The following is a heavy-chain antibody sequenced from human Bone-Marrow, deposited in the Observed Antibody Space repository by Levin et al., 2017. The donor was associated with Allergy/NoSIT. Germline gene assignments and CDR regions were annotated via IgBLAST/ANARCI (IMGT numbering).Heavy chain of an antibody. CDR3: ARGRGQVSTRTEYHFSY. CDR2: ITPLLGEA. J-gene: IGHJ4*02. Sequence: SVKVSCKTSGRTFSTFSMSWVRQAPGQGLEWVGGITPLLGEAHYAQTFEGRVTISADEITSTSYMELSGLKSTDTAVYFCARGRGQVSTRTEYHFSYWGQGSLVTVSS. D-gene: IGHD2/OR15-2a*01. V-gene: IGHV1-69*10. CDR1: GRTFSTFS.